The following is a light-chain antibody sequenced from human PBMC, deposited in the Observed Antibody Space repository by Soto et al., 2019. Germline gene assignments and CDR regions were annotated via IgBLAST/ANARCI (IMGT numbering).Light chain of an antibody. CDR2: VAS. V-gene: IGKV3-20*01. CDR1: QSVSSSY. J-gene: IGKJ1*01. CDR3: QQYGSSPGT. Sequence: EIVLTQSPGTLSLSPGERATLSCRASQSVSSSYLAWCQQKPGQAPRLLIYVASSRATGIPDRFSGSGSGTDFTLTISRLEPEDFAVYYCQQYGSSPGTFGQGTKVEIK.